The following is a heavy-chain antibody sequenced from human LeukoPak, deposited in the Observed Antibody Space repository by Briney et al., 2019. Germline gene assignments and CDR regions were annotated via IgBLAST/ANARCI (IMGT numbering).Heavy chain of an antibody. CDR3: ATGGIQLWSLFDY. Sequence: PGGSLRLSCAASGFTFSSYWMHWVRQAPGKGLVWVSRINSDGSSTSYADSVKGRFTISRDNAKNTLYLQMNSLRAEDTAVYYCATGGIQLWSLFDYWGQGTLVTDSS. CDR1: GFTFSSYW. CDR2: INSDGSST. V-gene: IGHV3-74*01. J-gene: IGHJ4*02. D-gene: IGHD5-18*01.